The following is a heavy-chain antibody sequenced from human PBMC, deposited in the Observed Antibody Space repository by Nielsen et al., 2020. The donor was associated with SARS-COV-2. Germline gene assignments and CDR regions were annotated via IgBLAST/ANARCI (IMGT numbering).Heavy chain of an antibody. V-gene: IGHV3-30*02. J-gene: IGHJ6*02. CDR2: IWYDGSNK. CDR1: GFTFSSYG. CDR3: AKVGPPYYYYYGMDV. Sequence: GESLKISCAASGFTFSSYGMHWVRQAPGKGLEWVAVIWYDGSNKYYADPVKGRFTISRDNSKNTLYLQMNSLRAEDTAVYYCAKVGPPYYYYYGMDVWGQGTTVTVSS.